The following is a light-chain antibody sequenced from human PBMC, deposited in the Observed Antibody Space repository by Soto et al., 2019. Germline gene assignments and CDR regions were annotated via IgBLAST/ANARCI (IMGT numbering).Light chain of an antibody. J-gene: IGLJ1*01. V-gene: IGLV1-47*01. Sequence: QSVLTQPPSASGTPGQRVTISCSGSSSNVGVNFVYWYQHLPGTAPKLLIYRNDQRPSGVPDRFSGSKSGTSSSLAISGLRYEDDADYYCAAWVDSLRGRVFGTGTKVTVL. CDR2: RND. CDR3: AAWVDSLRGRV. CDR1: SSNVGVNF.